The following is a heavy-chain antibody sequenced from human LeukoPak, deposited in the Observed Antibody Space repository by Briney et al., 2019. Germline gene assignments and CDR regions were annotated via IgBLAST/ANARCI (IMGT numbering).Heavy chain of an antibody. Sequence: PGGSLRLSCAASGFTFSTFALHWVRQAPGKGLGYVSGISSDGAGTFYADSVKGRFTISRDNTKNALFLQMGSLRAEDMAVYYCVRDCGGDCLYGMDVWGQGTTVTVSS. CDR2: ISSDGAGT. D-gene: IGHD2-21*02. V-gene: IGHV3-64*02. CDR1: GFTFSTFA. CDR3: VRDCGGDCLYGMDV. J-gene: IGHJ6*02.